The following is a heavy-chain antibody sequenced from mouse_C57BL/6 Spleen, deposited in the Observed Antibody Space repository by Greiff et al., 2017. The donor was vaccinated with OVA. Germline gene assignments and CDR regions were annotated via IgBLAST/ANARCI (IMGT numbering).Heavy chain of an antibody. Sequence: VQLQQSGAELARPGASVKMSCKASGYTFTSYTMHWVKQRPGQGLEWIGYINPSSGYTKYNQKFKDKATLTADKSSSTAYMQLSSLTSEDSAVYYCARGVEGLSYFDYWGQGTTLTVSS. D-gene: IGHD1-1*01. CDR2: INPSSGYT. J-gene: IGHJ2*01. CDR3: ARGVEGLSYFDY. CDR1: GYTFTSYT. V-gene: IGHV1-4*01.